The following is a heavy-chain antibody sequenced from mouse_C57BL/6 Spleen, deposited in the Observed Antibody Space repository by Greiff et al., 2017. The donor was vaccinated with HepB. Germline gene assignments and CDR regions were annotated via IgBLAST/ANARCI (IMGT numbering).Heavy chain of an antibody. CDR1: GYAFTNYL. CDR2: INPGSGGT. Sequence: QVQLQQSGAELVRPGTSVKVSCKASGYAFTNYLIEWVKQRPGQGLEWIGVINPGSGGTNYNEKFKGKATLTADKSSSTAYMQLSSLTSEDSAVYVCASLRSRAMDYWGQGTSVTVSS. J-gene: IGHJ4*01. D-gene: IGHD1-1*01. V-gene: IGHV1-54*01. CDR3: ASLRSRAMDY.